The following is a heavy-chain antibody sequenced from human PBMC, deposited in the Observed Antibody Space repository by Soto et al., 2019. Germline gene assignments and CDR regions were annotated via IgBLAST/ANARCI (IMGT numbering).Heavy chain of an antibody. CDR1: GFTFANYA. J-gene: IGHJ4*02. Sequence: EVQLLESGGGLGQPGGSLRLSCAASGFTFANYAMSWVRQGPGKGLEWVSSLSGSGVNTYYADYLSGRFTISRDNSKNTLYLQMNSLRVEDTAIYYCAKVANYVAARRRRAGDFYFDYWGQGTLVTVSS. CDR3: AKVANYVAARRRRAGDFYFDY. D-gene: IGHD6-6*01. V-gene: IGHV3-23*01. CDR2: LSGSGVNT.